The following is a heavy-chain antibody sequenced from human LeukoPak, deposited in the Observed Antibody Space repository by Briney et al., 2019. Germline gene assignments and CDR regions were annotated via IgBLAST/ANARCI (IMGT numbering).Heavy chain of an antibody. J-gene: IGHJ4*02. CDR2: ISSSSSYI. Sequence: GSLGLSCAASGFPFSTYAMNWVRRAPGKGLEWVSSISSSSSYIYYADSVKGRFTISRDNAKNSLYLQMNSLRAEDTAVYYCARALVGSSWSYFDYWGQGTLVTVSS. CDR3: ARALVGSSWSYFDY. CDR1: GFPFSTYA. D-gene: IGHD6-13*01. V-gene: IGHV3-21*01.